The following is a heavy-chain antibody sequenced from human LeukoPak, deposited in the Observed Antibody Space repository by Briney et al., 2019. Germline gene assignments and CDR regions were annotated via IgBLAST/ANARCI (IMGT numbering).Heavy chain of an antibody. CDR1: GGAFSGYY. CDR3: ARIKPLTGYCSSTRCYLSRYYFDY. D-gene: IGHD2-2*01. J-gene: IGHJ4*02. V-gene: IGHV4-34*01. CDR2: INHSGST. Sequence: SETLSLTCAVYGGAFSGYYWSWIRQPPGKGLEWIGEINHSGSTNYNPSLKSRVTISVDTSKNQFSLKLSSVTAADTAVYYCARIKPLTGYCSSTRCYLSRYYFDYWGQGTLVTVSS.